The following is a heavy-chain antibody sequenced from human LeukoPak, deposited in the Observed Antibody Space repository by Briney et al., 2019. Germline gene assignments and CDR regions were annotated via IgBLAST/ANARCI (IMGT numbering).Heavy chain of an antibody. CDR1: GYSISSGYY. D-gene: IGHD2-21*02. Sequence: SETLSLTCTVSGYSISSGYYWGWIRQSPGKGLEWIGTIYHTGSTYYNPSLKSRVTVSVDTSKNQFSLRLSSVTAADTAVYYCATLGHVVVVTAGGRFDYWGQGTLVTVSS. V-gene: IGHV4-38-2*02. J-gene: IGHJ4*02. CDR3: ATLGHVVVVTAGGRFDY. CDR2: IYHTGST.